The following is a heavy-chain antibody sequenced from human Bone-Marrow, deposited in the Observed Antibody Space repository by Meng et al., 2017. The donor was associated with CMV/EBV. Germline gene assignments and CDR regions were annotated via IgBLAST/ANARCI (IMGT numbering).Heavy chain of an antibody. CDR3: AKSPGYRNYLES. CDR2: LSASGVTT. V-gene: IGHV3-23*01. J-gene: IGHJ5*02. CDR1: GFTFKNYA. Sequence: EVQLLVSGGGFVQPGGSLSLSCAASGFTFKNYAMTWVRQAPGKGLEWVSSLSASGVTTYYADSVKGRFTISRDSSKNTLYLQMSNLRAEDTALYYCAKSPGYRNYLESWGQGTLVTVSS. D-gene: IGHD4-11*01.